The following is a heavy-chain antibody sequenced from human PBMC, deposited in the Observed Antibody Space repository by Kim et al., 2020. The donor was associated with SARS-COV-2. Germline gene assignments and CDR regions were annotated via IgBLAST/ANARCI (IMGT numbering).Heavy chain of an antibody. V-gene: IGHV3-74*03. CDR2: SST. D-gene: IGHD6-6*01. J-gene: IGHJ4*02. CDR3: ANDLRRDDSS. Sequence: SSTKDTDSVKGRYTISRDNAKNTLYLHMNSLRAEDTALYYCANDLRRDDSSRGQGTLVTVSS.